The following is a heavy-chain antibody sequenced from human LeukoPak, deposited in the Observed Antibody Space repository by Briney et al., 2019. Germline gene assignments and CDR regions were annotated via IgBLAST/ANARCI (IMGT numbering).Heavy chain of an antibody. Sequence: ASVKVSCKASGYTFTSYYMHWVRQAPGQGLEWMGIINPSGGSTSYAQKFQGRVTMTRDTSTSTVYTELSSLRSEDTAVYYCARGCIAAAGYYYYGMDVWGQGTTVTVSS. J-gene: IGHJ6*02. V-gene: IGHV1-46*01. CDR2: INPSGGST. CDR1: GYTFTSYY. CDR3: ARGCIAAAGYYYYGMDV. D-gene: IGHD6-13*01.